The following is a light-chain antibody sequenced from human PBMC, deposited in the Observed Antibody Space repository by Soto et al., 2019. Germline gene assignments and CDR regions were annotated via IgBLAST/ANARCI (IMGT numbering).Light chain of an antibody. J-gene: IGLJ2*01. CDR1: SSNIGAGYD. CDR3: HSYDISLSVSVV. Sequence: QAVVTQPPSVSGPPGQRVTISCTGSSSNIGAGYDVQWYQQLPGAAPRLLIFGNTNRPSGVPDRFSCSRSGTSASLAISGLQAEDEADYYCHSYDISLSVSVVFGGGTKLTVL. CDR2: GNT. V-gene: IGLV1-40*01.